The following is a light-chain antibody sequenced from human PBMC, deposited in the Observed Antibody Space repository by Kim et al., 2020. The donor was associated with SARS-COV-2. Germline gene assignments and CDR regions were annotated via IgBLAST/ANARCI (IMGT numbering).Light chain of an antibody. V-gene: IGLV3-19*01. CDR1: SLRSYY. Sequence: AFGQTVRITCQGASLRSYYVSWYQQKPGQAPVLVIYGKNNRPSGIPDRFSGSSSGNTASLTITGAQAEDEADYYCNSRDNSGNHLVFGGGTQLSVL. CDR2: GKN. CDR3: NSRDNSGNHLV. J-gene: IGLJ2*01.